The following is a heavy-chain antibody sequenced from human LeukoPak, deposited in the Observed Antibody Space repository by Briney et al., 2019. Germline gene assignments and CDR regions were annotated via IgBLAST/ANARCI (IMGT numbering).Heavy chain of an antibody. CDR1: GFAFSTAW. J-gene: IGHJ6*02. CDR3: ARDRREGFDCSSTSCPYYYSGMDV. V-gene: IGHV3-11*06. Sequence: KPGGSLRLSCAASGFAFSTAWMTWIRQAPGKGLEWVSYISLSSTYTNYADSVKGRFTISRDNSKNSLYLQMSSLRAEDTAVYYCARDRREGFDCSSTSCPYYYSGMDVWGQGTTVTVSS. D-gene: IGHD2-2*01. CDR2: ISLSSTYT.